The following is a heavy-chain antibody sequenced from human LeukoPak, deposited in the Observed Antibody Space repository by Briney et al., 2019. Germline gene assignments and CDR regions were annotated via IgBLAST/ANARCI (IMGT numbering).Heavy chain of an antibody. CDR1: GYTFTSYA. J-gene: IGHJ4*02. CDR3: ARGRWELNYFDY. V-gene: IGHV1-69*06. D-gene: IGHD1-26*01. Sequence: SVKVSCKASGYTFTSYAMNWVRQAPGQGLEWMGGIIPIFGTANYAQKFQGRVTITADKSTSTAYMELSSLRSEDTAVYYRARGRWELNYFDYWGQGTLVTVSS. CDR2: IIPIFGTA.